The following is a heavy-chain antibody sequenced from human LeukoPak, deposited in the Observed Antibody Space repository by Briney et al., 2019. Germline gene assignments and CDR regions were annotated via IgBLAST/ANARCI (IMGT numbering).Heavy chain of an antibody. V-gene: IGHV3-7*01. Sequence: PGGSLRLSCAASGFTFSSYWMSWVRQAPGKGLEWVANIKQDGSEKYYVDSVKGRFTISRDNAKNSLYLQMNSLRAEDTAVYYCARDTAYSSSWYDWRDYYYGMDVWGQGTTVTVSS. J-gene: IGHJ6*02. CDR1: GFTFSSYW. CDR2: IKQDGSEK. D-gene: IGHD6-13*01. CDR3: ARDTAYSSSWYDWRDYYYGMDV.